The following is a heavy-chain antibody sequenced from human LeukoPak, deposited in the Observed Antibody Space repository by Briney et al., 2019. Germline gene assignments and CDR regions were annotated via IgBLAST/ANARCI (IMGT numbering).Heavy chain of an antibody. Sequence: PETLSLTCTVSGGSISSSSYYWGWIRQPPGKGLEWIGSIYYSGSTYYNPSLKSRVTISVDTSKNQFSLKLSSVTAADTAVYYCARVGPIYYYYYMDVWGKGTTVTVSS. D-gene: IGHD1-26*01. CDR3: ARVGPIYYYYYMDV. CDR1: GGSISSSSYY. V-gene: IGHV4-39*07. J-gene: IGHJ6*03. CDR2: IYYSGST.